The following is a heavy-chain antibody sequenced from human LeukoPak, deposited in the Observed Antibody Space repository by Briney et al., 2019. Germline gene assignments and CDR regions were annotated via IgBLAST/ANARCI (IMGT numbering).Heavy chain of an antibody. CDR3: AKDRTTAARNFDY. Sequence: GGSLRLSCAASGFTFSSYAMSWVRQAPGKGLEWVSGISGSGGGTTYYTDSVKGRFTISRDNPKNTLYLQMNSLRVEDTAVYYCAKDRTTAARNFDYWGQGTRVTVSS. J-gene: IGHJ4*02. D-gene: IGHD6-6*01. CDR2: ISGSGGGTT. CDR1: GFTFSSYA. V-gene: IGHV3-23*01.